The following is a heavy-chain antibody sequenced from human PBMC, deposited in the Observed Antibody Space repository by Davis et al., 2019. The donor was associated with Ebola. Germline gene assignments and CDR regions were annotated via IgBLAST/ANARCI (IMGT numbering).Heavy chain of an antibody. Sequence: PGGSLRLSCAASGFTFSSYWMSWVRQAPGKGLEWVANIKQDGSEKYYVDSVKGRFTISRDNSKNSLYLQMNSLRTEDTALYYCAKDLEYWYKDYYYGMDVWGQGTTVTVSS. CDR3: AKDLEYWYKDYYYGMDV. D-gene: IGHD1/OR15-1a*01. CDR2: IKQDGSEK. V-gene: IGHV3-7*03. CDR1: GFTFSSYW. J-gene: IGHJ6*02.